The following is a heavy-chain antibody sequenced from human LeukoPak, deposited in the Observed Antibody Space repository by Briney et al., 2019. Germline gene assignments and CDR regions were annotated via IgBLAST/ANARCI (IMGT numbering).Heavy chain of an antibody. J-gene: IGHJ3*02. Sequence: GESLKISCKASVFSFTNYWIAWVRQKPGEGLEWMGNIYPGDSDTRYSPSFQGQVTISADKSISTAYLQWSSLKASDTAMYYCARQRRNGGIAASNDAFDIWGQGTMVTVSS. CDR1: VFSFTNYW. V-gene: IGHV5-51*01. CDR2: IYPGDSDT. D-gene: IGHD6-13*01. CDR3: ARQRRNGGIAASNDAFDI.